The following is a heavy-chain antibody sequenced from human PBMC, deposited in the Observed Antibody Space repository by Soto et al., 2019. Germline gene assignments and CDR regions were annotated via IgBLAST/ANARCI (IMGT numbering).Heavy chain of an antibody. CDR3: ARDWGTWTLAVAGP. Sequence: ASVKVSCKASGYSFTSYGLSWERQAPGQGLEWMGWISAYNGNTKYAQKFQDRVTMATVTSTATAYMELRSLRPDDTAVYYCARDWGTWTLAVAGPWGQGTLVTVSS. CDR1: GYSFTSYG. CDR2: ISAYNGNT. D-gene: IGHD6-19*01. J-gene: IGHJ5*02. V-gene: IGHV1-18*01.